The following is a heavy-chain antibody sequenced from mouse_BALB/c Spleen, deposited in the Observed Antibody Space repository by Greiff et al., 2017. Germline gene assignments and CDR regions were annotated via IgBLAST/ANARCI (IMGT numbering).Heavy chain of an antibody. Sequence: EVKLMESGGGLVQPGGSRKLSCAASGFTFSSFGMHWVRQAPEKGLEWVAYISSGSSTIYYADTVKGRFTISRDNPKNTLFLQMTSLRSEDTAMYYCARSGNYDFDYWGQGTSVTVSS. D-gene: IGHD2-1*01. V-gene: IGHV5-17*02. CDR1: GFTFSSFG. CDR2: ISSGSSTI. J-gene: IGHJ4*01. CDR3: ARSGNYDFDY.